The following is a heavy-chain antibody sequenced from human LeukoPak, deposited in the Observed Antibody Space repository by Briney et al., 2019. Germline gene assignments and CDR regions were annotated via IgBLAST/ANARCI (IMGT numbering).Heavy chain of an antibody. D-gene: IGHD3-3*01. J-gene: IGHJ5*02. CDR2: TYYRSKWYN. CDR3: AREKKITIFGVVIHRSNWFDP. V-gene: IGHV6-1*01. Sequence: SQTLSLTYALSGDSVSNNSAAWNWIRQSPSRGLEGRGSTYYRSKWYNDYAVSVKSRITINPDTSKNPFSLQLNSVTPEDTAVYYCAREKKITIFGVVIHRSNWFDPWGQGTLVTVSS. CDR1: GDSVSNNSAA.